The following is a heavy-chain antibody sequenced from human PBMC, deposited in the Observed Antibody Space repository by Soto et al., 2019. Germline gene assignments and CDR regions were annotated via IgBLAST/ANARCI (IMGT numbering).Heavy chain of an antibody. CDR2: TYYRSKWYN. CDR3: AKGDNLGPKTGYAFDP. CDR1: GDSVSNSGY. D-gene: IGHD5-12*01. Sequence: SETLSLTCTVSGDSVSNSGYYWGWIRQSPGKRLEWLGRTYYRSKWYNDYAVSVKSRITINPDTSKNQFSLQLNSVTPEDTAVYFCAKGDNLGPKTGYAFDPWGQGIMVTVSS. V-gene: IGHV6-1*01. J-gene: IGHJ5*02.